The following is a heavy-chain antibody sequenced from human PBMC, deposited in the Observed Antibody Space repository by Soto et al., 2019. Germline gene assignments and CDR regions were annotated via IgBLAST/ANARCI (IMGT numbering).Heavy chain of an antibody. J-gene: IGHJ4*02. CDR3: SKALGELSPESYDY. Sequence: QVQLVESGGGVVQPGRSLRLSCAASGFSFSSFGMHWVRQAPGKGLEWVAFNSYDGSNKYYADSVKGRFTISRDSSEKILYLQMSGLRPEDTAVYYCSKALGELSPESYDYWGQGTLVTVSS. CDR1: GFSFSSFG. CDR2: NSYDGSNK. D-gene: IGHD3-16*02. V-gene: IGHV3-30*18.